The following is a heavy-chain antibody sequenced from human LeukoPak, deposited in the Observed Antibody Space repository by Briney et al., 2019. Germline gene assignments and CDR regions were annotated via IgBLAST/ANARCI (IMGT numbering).Heavy chain of an antibody. D-gene: IGHD2-15*01. CDR1: GYTFTSYG. CDR2: ISAYNGNT. V-gene: IGHV1-18*01. Sequence: ASVKVSRKTSGYTFTSYGISWVRQAPGQGLEWMGWISAYNGNTNYAQKYQGRVTMTTDTSTSTAYLELRSLRSDDTAVYYCARDKESGGRCCYNWFDPWAGEPWSPSPQ. J-gene: IGHJ5*02. CDR3: ARDKESGGRCCYNWFDP.